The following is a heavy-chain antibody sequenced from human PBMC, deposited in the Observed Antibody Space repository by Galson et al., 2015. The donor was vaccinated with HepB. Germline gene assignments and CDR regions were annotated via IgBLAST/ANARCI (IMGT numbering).Heavy chain of an antibody. V-gene: IGHV7-4-1*02. CDR3: ATETRNPFYCSSTSCYSNVFDY. D-gene: IGHD2-2*01. J-gene: IGHJ4*02. Sequence: SVKVSCKASGYTFTSYAMNWVRQAPGQGLEWMGWINTNTGNPTYAQGFTGRFVFSLDTSVSSAYLQISSLKAEDTAVYYCATETRNPFYCSSTSCYSNVFDYWGQGTLVAVSS. CDR2: INTNTGNP. CDR1: GYTFTSYA.